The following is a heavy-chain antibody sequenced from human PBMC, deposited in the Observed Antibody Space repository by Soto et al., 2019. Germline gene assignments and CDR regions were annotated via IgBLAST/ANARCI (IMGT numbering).Heavy chain of an antibody. CDR2: ISYDGSNK. CDR3: ARGGPYYGMDV. V-gene: IGHV3-30*03. CDR1: GFTSSSYV. Sequence: QVQLVESGGGVVQPGRSLRLSCEASGFTSSSYVMHWVRQAPGKGQEWVAVISYDGSNKHYADSVKGRFTISRDNSKNTLYLEMNSLRGEDTAVYSCARGGPYYGMDVWGQGTTVTVSS. J-gene: IGHJ6*02.